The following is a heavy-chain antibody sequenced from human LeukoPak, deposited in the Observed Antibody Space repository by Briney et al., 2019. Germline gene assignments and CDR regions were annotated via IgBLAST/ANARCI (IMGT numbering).Heavy chain of an antibody. D-gene: IGHD5-18*01. Sequence: PGGSLRLSCAASGFTFSSYAMPWVRQAPGKGLEWVAVISYDGSNKYYADSVKGRFTISRDNSKNTLYLQMNSLRAEDTAVYYCAKEIPQLWLRGAFDYWGQGTLVTVSS. CDR2: ISYDGSNK. V-gene: IGHV3-30-3*01. CDR1: GFTFSSYA. J-gene: IGHJ4*02. CDR3: AKEIPQLWLRGAFDY.